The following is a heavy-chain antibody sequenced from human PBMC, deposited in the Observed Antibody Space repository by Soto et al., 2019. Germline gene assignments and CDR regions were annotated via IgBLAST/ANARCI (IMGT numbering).Heavy chain of an antibody. D-gene: IGHD3-22*01. CDR1: GGTFSSYA. Sequence: SSVKVSCKAPGGTFSSYAISWVRQAPGQGLEWMGGIIPIFGTAKYAQKFQGRVTMTTDESTSTGYMELRSLRSDDTAVYYCARVRTMIVVASHWFDPWGPGTLVTVSS. V-gene: IGHV1-69*05. J-gene: IGHJ5*02. CDR2: IIPIFGTA. CDR3: ARVRTMIVVASHWFDP.